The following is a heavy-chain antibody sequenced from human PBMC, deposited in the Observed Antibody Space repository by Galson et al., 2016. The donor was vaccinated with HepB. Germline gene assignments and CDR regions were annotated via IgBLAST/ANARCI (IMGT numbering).Heavy chain of an antibody. CDR2: LYNTGTK. CDR1: GFSVSTSY. V-gene: IGHV3-66*01. CDR3: ARSGDLSSGYSAYGMDV. Sequence: SLRLSCAATGFSVSTSYMTWVRQAPGGGLEWVSVLYNTGTKYYADSVKGRFTISRENSKNTLYLQMNGLRGEDTAVYYCARSGDLSSGYSAYGMDVWGQGTTVTVSS. J-gene: IGHJ6*02. D-gene: IGHD3-3*01.